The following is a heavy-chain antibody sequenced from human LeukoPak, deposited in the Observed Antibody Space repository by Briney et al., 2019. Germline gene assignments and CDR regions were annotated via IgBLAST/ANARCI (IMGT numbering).Heavy chain of an antibody. D-gene: IGHD3-10*01. CDR1: GFTFSSYW. CDR2: IKQDGSEK. V-gene: IGHV3-7*01. J-gene: IGHJ4*02. CDR3: ASGLGRAIYYGSGRADY. Sequence: GGSLRLSCAASGFTFSSYWMSWVRQAPGKGLEWAANIKQDGSEKYYVDSVKGRFTISRDNPKNSLYLQMNNLRAEDTAVYYCASGLGRAIYYGSGRADYWGQGTLVTVSS.